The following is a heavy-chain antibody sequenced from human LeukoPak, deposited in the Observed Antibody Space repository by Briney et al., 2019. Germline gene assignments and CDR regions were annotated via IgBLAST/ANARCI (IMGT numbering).Heavy chain of an antibody. CDR3: ARAGRAGVYYMDV. J-gene: IGHJ6*03. CDR2: ITSSSTYI. Sequence: TGGSLRLSCAASGFTFSSVTMNWVRQAPGKGLEWVSSITSSSTYIYYADSVKGRFTISRDNAKNSLYLQMNSLRAEDTAVYYCARAGRAGVYYMDVWGKGTTVTVSS. CDR1: GFTFSSVT. V-gene: IGHV3-21*01. D-gene: IGHD3-10*01.